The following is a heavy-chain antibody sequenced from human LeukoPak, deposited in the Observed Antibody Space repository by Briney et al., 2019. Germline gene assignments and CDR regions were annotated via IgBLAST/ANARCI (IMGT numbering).Heavy chain of an antibody. CDR1: GYTFTSYD. CDR2: MNPNSGNT. J-gene: IGHJ6*03. D-gene: IGHD2-2*01. Sequence: GASVKVSCKASGYTFTSYDINWVRQATGQGLEWMGWMNPNSGNTGYAQKFQGRVTITRNTSISTAYMELSSLRSEDTAVYYCATVGRAPAAPSSYYLDVWGKGTTVTVSS. CDR3: ATVGRAPAAPSSYYLDV. V-gene: IGHV1-8*03.